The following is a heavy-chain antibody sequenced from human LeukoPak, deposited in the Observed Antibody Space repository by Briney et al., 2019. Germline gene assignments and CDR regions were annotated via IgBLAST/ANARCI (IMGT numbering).Heavy chain of an antibody. CDR1: GFTFNNYW. Sequence: GGSLRLSCAASGFTFNNYWMSWVRQAPGKGLEWVANIKQDGSEEYYVDSVKGRFTISRDNVKNSLYLQMNSLRADDAAMYYCARDSRALPSWGQGTLVTVSS. V-gene: IGHV3-7*01. CDR3: ARDSRALPS. J-gene: IGHJ4*02. CDR2: IKQDGSEE.